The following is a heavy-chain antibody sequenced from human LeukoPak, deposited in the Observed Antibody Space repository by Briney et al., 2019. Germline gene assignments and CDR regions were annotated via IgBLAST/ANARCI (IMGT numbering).Heavy chain of an antibody. D-gene: IGHD4-23*01. V-gene: IGHV3-23*01. Sequence: PSETLSLTCSVSGGSFSSGISYWSWVRQAPGKGLEWVSAISGSGGSTYYADSVKGRFTISRDNSKNTLYLQMNSLRAEDTAVYYCAKGGGWLYYFDYWGQGTLVTVSS. CDR1: GGSFSSGIS. CDR3: AKGGGWLYYFDY. CDR2: ISGSGGST. J-gene: IGHJ4*02.